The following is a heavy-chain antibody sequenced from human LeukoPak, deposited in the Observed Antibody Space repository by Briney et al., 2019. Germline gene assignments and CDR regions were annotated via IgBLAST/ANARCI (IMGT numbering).Heavy chain of an antibody. V-gene: IGHV3-11*01. J-gene: IGHJ4*02. D-gene: IGHD1-26*01. CDR3: AREMSHSGSYSFDY. Sequence: GVSLRLSCAASGSTFSDYYMSWIRQAPGKGLEWVSYISSSGSTIYYADSVKGRFTISRDNAKNSLYLQMNSLRAEDTAVYYCAREMSHSGSYSFDYWGQGTLVTVSS. CDR2: ISSSGSTI. CDR1: GSTFSDYY.